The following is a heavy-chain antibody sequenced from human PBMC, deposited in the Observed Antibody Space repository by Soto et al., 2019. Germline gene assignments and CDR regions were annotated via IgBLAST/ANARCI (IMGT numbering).Heavy chain of an antibody. J-gene: IGHJ5*02. D-gene: IGHD3-10*01. CDR1: GGCISSYY. V-gene: IGHV4-59*01. CDR2: IYYSGST. CDR3: ARFRGVTPYNWFDP. Sequence: SETLSLTCTVSGGCISSYYWSWIRQPPGKGLEWIGYIYYSGSTNYNPSLKSRVTISVDTSKNQFSLKLSSVTAADTAVYYCARFRGVTPYNWFDPWGQGTLVTVSS.